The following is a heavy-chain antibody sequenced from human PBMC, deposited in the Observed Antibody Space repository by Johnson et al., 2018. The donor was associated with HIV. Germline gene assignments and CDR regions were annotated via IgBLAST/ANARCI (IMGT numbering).Heavy chain of an antibody. D-gene: IGHD1-14*01. J-gene: IGHJ3*01. CDR2: ISSSGSII. Sequence: QVQLVESGGGLVKPGGSLRLSCAASGFTFSDYYMSWIRQAPGKGLEWVSYISSSGSIIYYADSVKGRFTISRDNAKKSLYLQINSLRTEDTAVYYCAREKYRRRDAFDVWGQGTVVIVSS. CDR3: AREKYRRRDAFDV. V-gene: IGHV3-11*01. CDR1: GFTFSDYY.